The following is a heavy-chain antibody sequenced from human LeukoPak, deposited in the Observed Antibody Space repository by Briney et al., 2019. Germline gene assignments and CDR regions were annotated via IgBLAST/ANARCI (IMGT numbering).Heavy chain of an antibody. D-gene: IGHD5-24*01. CDR1: GFTFSSYW. J-gene: IGHJ5*02. V-gene: IGHV3-7*01. CDR2: IKGDGSEI. CDR3: ARDEYRSRWLHP. Sequence: GWSLRLSCAASGFTFSSYWMSWVRLAAGKGLEWVANIKGDGSEIWYADSVKGRFTISRDNAQNSVHLQMNSLRAEDTAVYHCARDEYRSRWLHPWGQGTLVTVTS.